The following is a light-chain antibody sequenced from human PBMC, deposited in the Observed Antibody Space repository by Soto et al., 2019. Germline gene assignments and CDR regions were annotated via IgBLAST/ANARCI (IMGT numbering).Light chain of an antibody. Sequence: QSALTQPRSVSGSPGQSLTISSTGASSDVGGYNYVSWYQQYPGKAPKLMIYDVTKRPSGVPDRFSGSKSGNTASLTISGLQAADEADYYCCSYAGNYILVFGGGTKLTVL. V-gene: IGLV2-11*01. CDR1: SSDVGGYNY. CDR2: DVT. CDR3: CSYAGNYILV. J-gene: IGLJ2*01.